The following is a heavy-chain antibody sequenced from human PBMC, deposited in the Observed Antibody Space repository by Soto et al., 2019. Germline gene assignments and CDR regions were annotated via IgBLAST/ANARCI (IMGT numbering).Heavy chain of an antibody. D-gene: IGHD3-22*01. CDR2: IYPGDSDT. Sequence: PGESLKISCKGSGYSFTSYWIGCVRQMPWKGLEWMGIIYPGDSDTRYSPSFQGQVTISADKSISTAYLQWSSLKASDTAMYYCARQRLGNSSGYDDAFDIWGQGTRVTVSS. CDR3: ARQRLGNSSGYDDAFDI. CDR1: GYSFTSYW. V-gene: IGHV5-51*01. J-gene: IGHJ3*02.